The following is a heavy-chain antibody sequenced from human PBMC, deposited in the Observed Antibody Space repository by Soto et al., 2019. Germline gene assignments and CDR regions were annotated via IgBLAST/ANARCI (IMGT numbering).Heavy chain of an antibody. CDR1: GFTFSSYE. Sequence: ESGGGLVQPGGSLRLSCAASGFTFSSYEMNWVRQAPGKGLEWVSYISSSGSTIYYADSVKGRFTISRDNAKNSLYLQMNSLRAEDTAVYYCARARNYYDSSGYYPGPFDYWGQGTLVTVSS. J-gene: IGHJ4*02. CDR3: ARARNYYDSSGYYPGPFDY. CDR2: ISSSGSTI. V-gene: IGHV3-48*03. D-gene: IGHD3-22*01.